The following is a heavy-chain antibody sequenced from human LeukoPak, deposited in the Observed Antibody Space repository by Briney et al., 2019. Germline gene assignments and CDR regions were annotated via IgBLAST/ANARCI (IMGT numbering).Heavy chain of an antibody. Sequence: GGSLRLSCAASGFTFSSYWMHWVRQAPGKGLVWVSRINTDGSSTSYADSVKGRFTISRDNAKNTLYLQMNSQRAEDTAVYYCATRWYGDYGAGNWYFDLWGRGTLVTVSS. J-gene: IGHJ2*01. CDR3: ATRWYGDYGAGNWYFDL. V-gene: IGHV3-74*01. CDR2: INTDGSST. D-gene: IGHD4-17*01. CDR1: GFTFSSYW.